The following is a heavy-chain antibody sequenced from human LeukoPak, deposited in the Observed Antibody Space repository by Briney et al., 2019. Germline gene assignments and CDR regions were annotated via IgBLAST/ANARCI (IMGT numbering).Heavy chain of an antibody. Sequence: PGGSLRLSCAASGFTFSDYAMSWVRQAPGKGLEWLSVISGGSGGSTYYADSVTGRFTVSRDNSKNTLYLQMNSLRAEDTAVYYCAKRYSSGWSDYWGQGTLVTVSS. CDR2: ISGGSGGST. CDR1: GFTFSDYA. V-gene: IGHV3-23*01. J-gene: IGHJ4*02. D-gene: IGHD6-19*01. CDR3: AKRYSSGWSDY.